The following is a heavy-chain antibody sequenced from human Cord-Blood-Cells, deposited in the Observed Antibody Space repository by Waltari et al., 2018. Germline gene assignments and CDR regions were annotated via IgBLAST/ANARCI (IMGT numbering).Heavy chain of an antibody. CDR2: INHSGST. CDR3: ARGEPASGSYYFDY. J-gene: IGHJ4*02. Sequence: QVQLQQWGAGLLKPSETLSLTCAVYGGSFSGYYWSWIRQPPGKGLEWIGEINHSGSTNYNPSLKSRVTISVDTSKNQFSLKLSSVTAADTAVYYCARGEPASGSYYFDYWGQGTLVTVSS. V-gene: IGHV4-34*01. D-gene: IGHD1-26*01. CDR1: GGSFSGYY.